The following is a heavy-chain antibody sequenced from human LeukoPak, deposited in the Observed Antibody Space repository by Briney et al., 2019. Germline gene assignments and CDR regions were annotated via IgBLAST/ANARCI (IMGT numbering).Heavy chain of an antibody. Sequence: GGSLRLSXAASGFTFSSYGIHWVRQAPAKGLEWMAFLRYDGSNKYYADSVKGRFTISRDNSKNTLYLQMNSLRAEDTAVYYCAKSCSGSYYGLGFDYWGQGALVTVSS. V-gene: IGHV3-30*02. D-gene: IGHD3-10*02. J-gene: IGHJ4*02. CDR1: GFTFSSYG. CDR2: LRYDGSNK. CDR3: AKSCSGSYYGLGFDY.